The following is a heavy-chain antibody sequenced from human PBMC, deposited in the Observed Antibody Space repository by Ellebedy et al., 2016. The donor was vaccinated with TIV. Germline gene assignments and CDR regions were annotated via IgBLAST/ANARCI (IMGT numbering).Heavy chain of an antibody. Sequence: MPSETLSLTCTVSGGSISSSSYYWGWIRQPPGKGLEWIGSIYYSGSTYYNPSLKSRVTISVDTSKNQFSLKLSSVTAADTAVYYCARGLSSGSHFDYWGQGTLVTVSS. V-gene: IGHV4-39*01. CDR1: GGSISSSSYY. D-gene: IGHD3-10*01. CDR2: IYYSGST. CDR3: ARGLSSGSHFDY. J-gene: IGHJ4*02.